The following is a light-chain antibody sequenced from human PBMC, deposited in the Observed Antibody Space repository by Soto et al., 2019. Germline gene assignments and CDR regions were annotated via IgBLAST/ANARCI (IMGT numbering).Light chain of an antibody. CDR2: GAS. Sequence: SVLTQSPGTLSLSPGERATLSCRAGQSITTNYLAWYQQRFGQAPRLLIHGASSRAAGIPDRFSGSGSGTDFTLTISRLEPDDFAVYYCQQYWSSITFGQGTRLEIK. V-gene: IGKV3-20*01. CDR3: QQYWSSIT. J-gene: IGKJ5*01. CDR1: QSITTNY.